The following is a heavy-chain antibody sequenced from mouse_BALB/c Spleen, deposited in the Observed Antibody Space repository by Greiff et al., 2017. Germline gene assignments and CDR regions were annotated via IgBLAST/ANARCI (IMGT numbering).Heavy chain of an antibody. D-gene: IGHD4-1*01. CDR1: GFTFSSFG. CDR2: ISSGSSTI. V-gene: IGHV5-17*02. J-gene: IGHJ1*01. Sequence: EVQLVESGGGLVQPGGSRKLSCAASGFTFSSFGMHWVRQAPEKGLEWVAYISSGSSTIYYADTVKGRFTISRDNPKNTLFLQMTSLRSEDTAMYYCARSGTGRYFDVWGAGTTVTVSS. CDR3: ARSGTGRYFDV.